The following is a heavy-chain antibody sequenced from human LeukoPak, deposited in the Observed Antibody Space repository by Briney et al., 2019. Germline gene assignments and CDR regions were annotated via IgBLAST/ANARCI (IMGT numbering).Heavy chain of an antibody. CDR3: ARPRSYSSSSTFDY. Sequence: PSETLSLTCTVSGGSISSSSYYWGWIRQPPGKGLEWIGSIYYSGSTYYNPSLKSRVTISVDTSKNQFSLKLSSVTAADTAVYYCARPRSYSSSSTFDYWGQGTLVTVSS. V-gene: IGHV4-39*01. D-gene: IGHD6-6*01. J-gene: IGHJ4*02. CDR1: GGSISSSSYY. CDR2: IYYSGST.